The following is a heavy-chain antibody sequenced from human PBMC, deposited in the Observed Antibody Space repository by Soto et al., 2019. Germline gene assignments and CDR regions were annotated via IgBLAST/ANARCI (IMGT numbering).Heavy chain of an antibody. CDR2: IYPGDSDT. J-gene: IGHJ6*02. V-gene: IGHV5-51*01. Sequence: PGESLKISCKGSGYSFTSYWIGWVRQMPGKGLEWMGIIYPGDSDTRYSPSLQGQVTISADKSISTAYLQWSSLKASDTAMYYCGRHLDSSGWHYYYGMDVWGQGTTVTVSS. CDR3: GRHLDSSGWHYYYGMDV. CDR1: GYSFTSYW. D-gene: IGHD6-19*01.